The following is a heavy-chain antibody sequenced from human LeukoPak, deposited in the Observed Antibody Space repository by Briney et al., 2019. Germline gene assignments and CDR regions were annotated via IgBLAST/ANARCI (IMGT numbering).Heavy chain of an antibody. Sequence: ASVKVSCKASGYTFTSYGISWVRQAPGQGLEWMGWISAYNGNTNYAQKLKGRVTMTTDTSTSTAYMELRSLRSDDTAVYYCAKTYYYDSSGYYEDYWGQGTLVTVSS. J-gene: IGHJ4*02. D-gene: IGHD3-22*01. CDR3: AKTYYYDSSGYYEDY. CDR2: ISAYNGNT. CDR1: GYTFTSYG. V-gene: IGHV1-18*01.